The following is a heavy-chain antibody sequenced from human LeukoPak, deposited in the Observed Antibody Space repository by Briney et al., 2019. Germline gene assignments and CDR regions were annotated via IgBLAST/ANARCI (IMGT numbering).Heavy chain of an antibody. CDR2: IIPILGIA. V-gene: IGHV1-69*04. D-gene: IGHD5-12*01. Sequence: SVKVSCKASGYTFTSYDINWVRQATGQGLEWMGRIIPILGIANYAQKFQGRVTITADKSTSTAYMELSSLRSEDTAVYYCARARDIVATIGAYFDYWGQGTLVTVSS. J-gene: IGHJ4*02. CDR1: GYTFTSYD. CDR3: ARARDIVATIGAYFDY.